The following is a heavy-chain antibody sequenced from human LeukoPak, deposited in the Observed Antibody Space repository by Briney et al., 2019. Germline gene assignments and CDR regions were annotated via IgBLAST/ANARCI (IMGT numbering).Heavy chain of an antibody. CDR1: GFTFSDYW. D-gene: IGHD6-13*01. Sequence: GGSLRLSCAASGFTFSDYWMSWVRQAPGKGLEWVANIQPHGREKYFVDSVKDRFAISRDNAKNSLYLQMNSLRAEETAVYYCAKVLSSTSRLTPFDFWGQGTLVTVSS. J-gene: IGHJ4*02. V-gene: IGHV3-7*01. CDR2: IQPHGREK. CDR3: AKVLSSTSRLTPFDF.